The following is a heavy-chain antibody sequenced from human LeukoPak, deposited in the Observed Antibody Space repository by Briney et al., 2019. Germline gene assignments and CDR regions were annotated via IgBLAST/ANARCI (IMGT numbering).Heavy chain of an antibody. CDR2: ISGSGGST. V-gene: IGHV3-23*01. D-gene: IGHD5-18*01. J-gene: IGHJ6*03. CDR3: ARDRAAMRHMDV. CDR1: GFTFSSYA. Sequence: GGSLRLSCAASGFTFSSYAMSWVRQAPGKGLEWVSAISGSGGSTYYADSVKGRFTISRDNAKNSLYLQMNSLRAEDTAVYYCARDRAAMRHMDVWGKGTTVTVSS.